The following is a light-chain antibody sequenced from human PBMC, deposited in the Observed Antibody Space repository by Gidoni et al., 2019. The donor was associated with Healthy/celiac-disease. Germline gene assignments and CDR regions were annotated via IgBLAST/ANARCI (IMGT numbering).Light chain of an antibody. J-gene: IGKJ2*01. Sequence: ELVLTQSPGTLSLSPGERATRSCRASQSVSSSYLAWYQQKPGQAPRLLIYGASSRATGIPDRFSGSGSGTDFTLTISRLEPEDFAVYYCQQYGSSPNTFGQGTKLEIK. CDR1: QSVSSSY. CDR2: GAS. V-gene: IGKV3-20*01. CDR3: QQYGSSPNT.